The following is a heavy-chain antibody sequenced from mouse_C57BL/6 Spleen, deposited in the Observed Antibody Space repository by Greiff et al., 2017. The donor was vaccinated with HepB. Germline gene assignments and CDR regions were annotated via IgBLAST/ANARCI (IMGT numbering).Heavy chain of an antibody. V-gene: IGHV2-9*01. CDR3: AKRNLSNPFAY. J-gene: IGHJ3*01. CDR1: GFSLTSYG. Sequence: QVQLKQSGPGLVAPSQSLSITCTVSGFSLTSYGVDWVRQPPGKGLEWLGVIWGGGSTNYNSALMSRLSISKDNSKSQVFLKMNSLQTDDTAMYYYAKRNLSNPFAYWGQGTLVTVSA. D-gene: IGHD2-5*01. CDR2: IWGGGST.